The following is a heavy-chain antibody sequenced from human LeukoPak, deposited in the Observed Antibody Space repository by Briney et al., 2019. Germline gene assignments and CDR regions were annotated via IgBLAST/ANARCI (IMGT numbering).Heavy chain of an antibody. D-gene: IGHD3-3*01. CDR3: ARGWIRITISNYYYYMDV. V-gene: IGHV1-69*01. J-gene: IGHJ6*03. CDR2: IIPIFGTA. CDR1: GGTFSSYA. Sequence: GSSVKVSCKASGGTFSSYAISWVRQAPGQGLEWMGGIIPIFGTANYAQKFQGRVTITADESTSTAYMELSSLRSEDTAVYYCARGWIRITISNYYYYMDVWGKGTTVTVS.